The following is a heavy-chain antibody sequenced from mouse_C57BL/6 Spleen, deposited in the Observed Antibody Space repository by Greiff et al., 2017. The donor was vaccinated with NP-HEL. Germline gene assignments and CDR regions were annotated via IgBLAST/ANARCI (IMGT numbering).Heavy chain of an antibody. J-gene: IGHJ2*01. V-gene: IGHV1-50*01. Sequence: QVQLQQPGAELVKPGASVKLSCKASGYTFTSYWMQWVKQRPGQGLEWIGEIDPSDSYTNYNQKFKGKATLTVDTSSSTAYMQLSSLTSEDSAVYYCARIRSSSGYWGQGTTLTVSS. CDR3: ARIRSSSGY. CDR1: GYTFTSYW. D-gene: IGHD3-1*01. CDR2: IDPSDSYT.